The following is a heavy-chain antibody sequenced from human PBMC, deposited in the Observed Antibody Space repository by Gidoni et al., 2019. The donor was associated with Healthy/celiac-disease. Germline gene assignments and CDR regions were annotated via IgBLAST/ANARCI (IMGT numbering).Heavy chain of an antibody. CDR3: ANGEFY. J-gene: IGHJ4*02. Sequence: QVQMVESGGGVVQPGRSLRLSCAASGFTFSSYGMPWVRQAAGKGLEWVAVISYDGSNKYYADSVKGRFTISRDNSKNTLYLEMNSLRAEDTAVYYCANGEFYWGQGTLVTVSS. D-gene: IGHD7-27*01. CDR1: GFTFSSYG. V-gene: IGHV3-30*18. CDR2: ISYDGSNK.